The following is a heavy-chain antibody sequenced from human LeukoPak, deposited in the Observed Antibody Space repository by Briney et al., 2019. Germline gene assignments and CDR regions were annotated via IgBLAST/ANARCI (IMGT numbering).Heavy chain of an antibody. J-gene: IGHJ4*02. V-gene: IGHV1-2*02. CDR3: AKKAIAARPGGLGY. CDR1: GYTFTGYY. Sequence: ASVKVSCKASGYTFTGYYMHWVRQAPGQGLEWMGWINPNSGGTNYAQKLQGRVTMTRDTSISTAYMELSRLRSDDTAVYYCAKKAIAARPGGLGYWGQGTLVTVSS. D-gene: IGHD6-6*01. CDR2: INPNSGGT.